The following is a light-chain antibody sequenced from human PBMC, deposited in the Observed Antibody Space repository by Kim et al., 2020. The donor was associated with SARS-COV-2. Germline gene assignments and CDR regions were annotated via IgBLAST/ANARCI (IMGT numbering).Light chain of an antibody. CDR1: QNIVNY. J-gene: IGKJ1*01. V-gene: IGKV1-39*01. CDR3: QQTFSVPWT. CDR2: AAS. Sequence: DIQVTQSPSSLPASVGDSITITSRASQNIVNYLGWYQHKPGKAPKVLIYAASTLQNGVPSRFSGSGSETDFTLTITSLQPEDFAVYYCQQTFSVPWTFGQGTKVDIK.